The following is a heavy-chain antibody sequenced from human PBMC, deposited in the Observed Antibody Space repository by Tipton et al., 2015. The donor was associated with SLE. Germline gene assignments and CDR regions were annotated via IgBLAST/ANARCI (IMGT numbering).Heavy chain of an antibody. CDR1: YYSITTGYF. CDR3: ARVGTSGTAGPTDFDI. D-gene: IGHD1-1*01. J-gene: IGHJ3*02. Sequence: TLSLTCAVSYYSITTGYFWGWVGQAPGKGLEWIGSIYHSGTTYHNTSLKSRVSISVDTSKNQFSLKLNSVTAADTGLYYCARVGTSGTAGPTDFDIWGQGTMVTVSS. V-gene: IGHV4-38-2*01. CDR2: IYHSGTT.